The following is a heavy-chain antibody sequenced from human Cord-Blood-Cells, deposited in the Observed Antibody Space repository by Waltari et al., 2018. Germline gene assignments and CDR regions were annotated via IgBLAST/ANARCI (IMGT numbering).Heavy chain of an antibody. J-gene: IGHJ6*03. CDR1: GFSLSTSGMR. CDR2: IDWEDEK. Sequence: QVTLKESGPALVKPTQTLTLTCNFSGFSLSTSGMRVSWICQPPGKALEGLARIDWEDEKCYSTALKTSLTISKDTTKNQVDLTKTIMDPVYTATYYCARTVPAAIPYYYYYVDVWGKRTTVTVSS. CDR3: ARTVPAAIPYYYYYVDV. D-gene: IGHD2-2*01. V-gene: IGHV2-70*04.